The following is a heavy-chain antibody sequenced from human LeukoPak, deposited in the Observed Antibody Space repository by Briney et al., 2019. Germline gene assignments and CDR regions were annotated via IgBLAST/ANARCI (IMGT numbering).Heavy chain of an antibody. Sequence: GGSLRLSCAASGFTFSSYAMSWVRQAPGKGLEWVSAISGSGGSTYYADSVKGRFTISRDNSKNTLYLQMNSLRAEDTAVYYCAKDPEDIVVVPAAQVALLYYFDYWGQGTLVTVSS. D-gene: IGHD2-2*01. CDR2: ISGSGGST. J-gene: IGHJ4*02. V-gene: IGHV3-23*01. CDR3: AKDPEDIVVVPAAQVALLYYFDY. CDR1: GFTFSSYA.